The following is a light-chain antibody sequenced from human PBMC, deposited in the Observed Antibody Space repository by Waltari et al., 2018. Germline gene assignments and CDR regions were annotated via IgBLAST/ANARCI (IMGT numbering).Light chain of an antibody. CDR3: QQYNKWPPGT. V-gene: IGKV3-15*01. CDR2: GAS. CDR1: QSVSSD. Sequence: EVVLTQSPATLSVSLGERATLSCRASQSVSSDLAWYQQKPGPAPRLNIHGASIRATGITARFSGSGSGTEFTLTISSLQSEDSAVYYCQQYNKWPPGTFGQGTKVEIK. J-gene: IGKJ1*01.